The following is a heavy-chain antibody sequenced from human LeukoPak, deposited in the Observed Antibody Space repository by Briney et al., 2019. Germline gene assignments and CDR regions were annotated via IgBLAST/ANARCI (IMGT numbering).Heavy chain of an antibody. CDR1: GGSFSSYA. CDR2: IIHLFGTE. Sequence: SAKVSCKASGGSFSSYAISWVRHAPGQGLEWMGGIIHLFGTENYAQTFQGRVTTTADETTSTAYMELSSLRYEDTAVFYCSRAEGYDILTGYYMSIDYWGQGTLVTVSS. V-gene: IGHV1-69*01. J-gene: IGHJ4*02. D-gene: IGHD3-9*01. CDR3: SRAEGYDILTGYYMSIDY.